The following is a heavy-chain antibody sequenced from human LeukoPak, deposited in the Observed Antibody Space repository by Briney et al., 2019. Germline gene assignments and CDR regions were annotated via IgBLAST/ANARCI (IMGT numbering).Heavy chain of an antibody. D-gene: IGHD3-10*01. CDR1: GGSSSGYY. CDR3: ARGARTGITMVRGVRKSANWFDP. V-gene: IGHV4-34*01. J-gene: IGHJ5*02. Sequence: SETLSLTCAVYGGSSSGYYWSWIRQPPGKGLEWIGEINHSGSTNYNPSLKSRVTISVDTSKNQFSLKLSSVTAADTAVYYCARGARTGITMVRGVRKSANWFDPWGQGTLVTVSS. CDR2: INHSGST.